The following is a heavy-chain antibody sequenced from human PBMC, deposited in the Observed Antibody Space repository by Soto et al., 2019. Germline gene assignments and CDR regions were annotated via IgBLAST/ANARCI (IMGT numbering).Heavy chain of an antibody. J-gene: IGHJ4*02. D-gene: IGHD4-17*01. CDR3: AKESRSGTLTTYEGY. Sequence: QVQLVESGGDVVQPGRSLRLSCAASGFTFSSYGMHWVRQAPGKGLEWVAVISYDGSNDYYADSVRGRLTISRDNSKNPLYLQMHSLKTEDTAVYYCAKESRSGTLTTYEGYWGQGTLVTVSS. CDR2: ISYDGSND. CDR1: GFTFSSYG. V-gene: IGHV3-30*18.